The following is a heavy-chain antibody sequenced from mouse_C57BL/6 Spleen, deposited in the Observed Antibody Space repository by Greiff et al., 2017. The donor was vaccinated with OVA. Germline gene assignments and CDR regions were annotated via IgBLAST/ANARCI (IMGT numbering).Heavy chain of an antibody. CDR2: INPNNGGT. V-gene: IGHV1-26*01. CDR1: GYTFTDYY. Sequence: EVQLQQSGPELVKPGASVKISCKASGYTFTDYYMNWVKQSPGKSLEWIGDINPNNGGTSYNQKFKGKATLTVDKSSSTAYMELRSLTSEDSAVYYCARGGVITTVPHDYWGQGTTLTVSS. D-gene: IGHD1-1*01. J-gene: IGHJ2*01. CDR3: ARGGVITTVPHDY.